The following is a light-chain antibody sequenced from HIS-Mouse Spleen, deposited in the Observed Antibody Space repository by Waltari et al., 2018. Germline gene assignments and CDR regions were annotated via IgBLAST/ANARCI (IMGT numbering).Light chain of an antibody. J-gene: IGLJ1*01. V-gene: IGLV2-23*01. CDR2: EGS. CDR1: SSDVGSYNL. CDR3: CSYAGSSTYV. Sequence: QSALTQPASVSGSPGQSITISCTGTSSDVGSYNLVSWYQQHPGKAPKLMIYEGSKRPSGVSQRFSGSKCGNTASLTITGLQAEDEADYYCCSYAGSSTYVFGTGTKVTVL.